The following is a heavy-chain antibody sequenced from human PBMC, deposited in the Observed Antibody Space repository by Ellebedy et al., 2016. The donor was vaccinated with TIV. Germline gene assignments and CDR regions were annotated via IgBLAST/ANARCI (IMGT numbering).Heavy chain of an antibody. D-gene: IGHD3-22*01. J-gene: IGHJ5*02. CDR3: ARAGIDSSGYYYGNWFDP. CDR2: IYPGDDDT. CDR1: GYNFTNYW. V-gene: IGHV5-51*01. Sequence: GGSLRLSCKGSGYNFTNYWIGWVRQMPGKELEWMGIIYPGDDDTRYSPSFQGQVTISADKSISTAYLQWSSLKASDTAMYYCARAGIDSSGYYYGNWFDPWGQGTLVTVSS.